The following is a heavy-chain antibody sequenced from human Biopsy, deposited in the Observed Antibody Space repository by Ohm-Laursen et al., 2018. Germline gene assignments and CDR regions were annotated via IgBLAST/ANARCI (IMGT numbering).Heavy chain of an antibody. V-gene: IGHV1-2*02. CDR1: GYTFTDYF. CDR3: ARELGDFWGGRQFDF. J-gene: IGHJ5*01. CDR2: IDPKSGGT. Sequence: ASVKVSCKTSGYTFTDYFVHRVRQAPGQGLEWMGWIDPKSGGTNYAQKFQGRVTMTRDTSISTTYMELRRLTSDDTAVFYCARELGDFWGGRQFDFWGQGTLVTVSS. D-gene: IGHD3-3*01.